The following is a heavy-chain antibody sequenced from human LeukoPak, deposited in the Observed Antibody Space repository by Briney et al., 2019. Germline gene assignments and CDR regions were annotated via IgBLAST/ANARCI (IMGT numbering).Heavy chain of an antibody. D-gene: IGHD1-26*01. Sequence: SQTLSLTCSVSGGSISSGSYYWSWIRQPAGKGLEWIRRIYTSGSTNYNPSLKSRVTISVDTSKNQFSLKLSSVTAADTAVYYCARDLGAPYAFDIWGQGKMVSVSS. CDR2: IYTSGST. CDR1: GGSISSGSYY. CDR3: ARDLGAPYAFDI. V-gene: IGHV4-61*02. J-gene: IGHJ3*02.